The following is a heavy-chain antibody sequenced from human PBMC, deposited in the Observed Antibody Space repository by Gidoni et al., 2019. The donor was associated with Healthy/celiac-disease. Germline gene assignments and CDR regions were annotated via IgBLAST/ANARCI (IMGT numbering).Heavy chain of an antibody. Sequence: QLQLQESGPGLVKPSETLSLTCPVSGGSIRSSSYYWGWIRQPPGKGLEWIGSIYYSGSTYYNPSLKSRVTISVDTSKNQFSLKLSSVTAADTAVYYCAAGRGIAAAPWGYWGQGTLVTVSS. V-gene: IGHV4-39*01. J-gene: IGHJ4*02. CDR3: AAGRGIAAAPWGY. CDR2: IYYSGST. CDR1: GGSIRSSSYY. D-gene: IGHD6-13*01.